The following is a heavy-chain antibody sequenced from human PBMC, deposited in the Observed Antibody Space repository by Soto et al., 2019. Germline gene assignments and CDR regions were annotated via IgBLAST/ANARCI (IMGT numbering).Heavy chain of an antibody. CDR1: DGNSSGGDDF. CDR3: ARDRAKWKDYYYYGMDV. Sequence: SVADGNSSGGDDFRTMKRKTPGKGLEWIGYIYYSGSTYYNPSLKSRLTMSVDTSKNQFSLKLSSVTAADTAVYYCARDRAKWKDYYYYGMDVRGHGTTVTVSS. CDR2: IYYSGST. D-gene: IGHD1-20*01. J-gene: IGHJ6*02. V-gene: IGHV4-30-4*08.